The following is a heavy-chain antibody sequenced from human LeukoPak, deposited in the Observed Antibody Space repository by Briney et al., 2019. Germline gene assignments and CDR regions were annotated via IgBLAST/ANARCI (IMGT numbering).Heavy chain of an antibody. D-gene: IGHD1-1*01. CDR2: IYYSGST. J-gene: IGHJ4*02. V-gene: IGHV4-59*08. CDR3: ARRRRSNWAFDS. CDR1: GGSVDGYY. Sequence: SETLSLTCTVSGGSVDGYYWSWIRQPPGREPEWIGNIYYSGSTNYNPSLKSRVTISGDTSRNHFSLSLSSVTAADTAVYYCARRRRSNWAFDSWGQGTLVTVSS.